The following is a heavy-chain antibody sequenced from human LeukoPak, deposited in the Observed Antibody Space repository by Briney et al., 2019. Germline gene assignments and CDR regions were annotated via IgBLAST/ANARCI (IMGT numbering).Heavy chain of an antibody. V-gene: IGHV1-2*06. Sequence: ASVKVSCKASGYTFTGYYMHWVRQAPGQGLEWMGRINPNSGGTNYAQKFQGRVTMTRDTSISTAYMELSRLRSEDTAVYYCARESAADGNAFDIWGQGTKVTVSS. CDR3: ARESAADGNAFDI. CDR2: INPNSGGT. D-gene: IGHD6-13*01. CDR1: GYTFTGYY. J-gene: IGHJ3*02.